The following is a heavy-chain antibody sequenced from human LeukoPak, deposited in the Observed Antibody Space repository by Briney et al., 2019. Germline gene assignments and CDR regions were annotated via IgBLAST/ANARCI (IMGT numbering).Heavy chain of an antibody. CDR2: ISAYNGNT. V-gene: IGHV1-18*01. CDR1: GYTFTSYG. Sequence: ASVKVSCKASGYTFTSYGISWVRQAPGQGLEWMGWISAYNGNTNYAQKLQGRVTMTTDTSTSTAYMELRSLRSDDTAVYCCASGMVRGNYYYGMDVWGQGTTVTVSS. CDR3: ASGMVRGNYYYGMDV. J-gene: IGHJ6*02. D-gene: IGHD3-10*01.